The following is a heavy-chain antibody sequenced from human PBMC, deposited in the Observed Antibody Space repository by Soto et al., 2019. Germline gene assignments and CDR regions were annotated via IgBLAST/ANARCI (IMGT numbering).Heavy chain of an antibody. Sequence: PGGSLRLSCAASGFIFNNYGMHWVRQAPGKGPEWVAGITYDGANKFYRDSVKGRFTLFRDNSENTLYVQMNSLRAEDTAVYYCAKDLRILPPGGGSFDYWGQGALVTVSS. CDR2: ITYDGANK. V-gene: IGHV3-30*18. CDR3: AKDLRILPPGGGSFDY. CDR1: GFIFNNYG. J-gene: IGHJ4*02. D-gene: IGHD2-15*01.